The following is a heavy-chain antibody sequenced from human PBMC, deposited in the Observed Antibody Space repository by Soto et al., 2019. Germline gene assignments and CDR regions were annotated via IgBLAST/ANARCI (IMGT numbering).Heavy chain of an antibody. V-gene: IGHV3-30*18. D-gene: IGHD1-26*01. Sequence: VGSLRLSCAVSGFTFSSYAMSWVRQAPGKGLEWVAIISYDGSNTYYADSVKGRFTISRDNSKNTLYLQMNSLRAEDTSVYYCAKEGGLSGSYYISSSYYFDYWGQGTLVTVSS. CDR2: ISYDGSNT. CDR3: AKEGGLSGSYYISSSYYFDY. CDR1: GFTFSSYA. J-gene: IGHJ4*02.